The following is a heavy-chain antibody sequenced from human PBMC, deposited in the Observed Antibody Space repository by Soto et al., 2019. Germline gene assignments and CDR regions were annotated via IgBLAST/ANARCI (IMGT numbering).Heavy chain of an antibody. CDR2: INHSGST. CDR3: ARGFTARITMRKGAFDI. J-gene: IGHJ3*02. V-gene: IGHV4-34*01. CDR1: GRSFSGYY. D-gene: IGHD3-22*01. Sequence: PSETLSLTCAVYGRSFSGYYWSWIRQPPGKGLEWIGEINHSGSTNYNPSLKSRVTISVDTSKNQFSLKLSSVTAADTAVYYCARGFTARITMRKGAFDIWGQGTMVTVSS.